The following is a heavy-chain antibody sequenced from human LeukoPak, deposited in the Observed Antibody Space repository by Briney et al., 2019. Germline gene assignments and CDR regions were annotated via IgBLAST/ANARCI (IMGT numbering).Heavy chain of an antibody. J-gene: IGHJ4*02. CDR1: GVSIFSYY. CDR3: ATGRLIRYFDY. Sequence: SETLSLTCTVSGVSIFSYYWNWIRQPPGQGLEWIGYSHYSGTTNYNPSLKSRVSISIDTSKSQFSLKLTSATAADTAIYYCATGRLIRYFDYWGQGTLLSVSS. CDR2: SHYSGTT. V-gene: IGHV4-59*08. D-gene: IGHD3-9*01.